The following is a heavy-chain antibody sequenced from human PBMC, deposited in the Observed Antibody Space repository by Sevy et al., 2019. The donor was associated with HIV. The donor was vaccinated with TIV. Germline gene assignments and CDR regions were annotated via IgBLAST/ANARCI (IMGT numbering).Heavy chain of an antibody. CDR1: GFTFSSYG. CDR3: AKGNGDYYDSSRGPDY. Sequence: GGSLRLSCAASGFTFSSYGMHWVRQAPGKGLEWVAVISYDGSNKYYADSVKGRFTISRDNSKNTLYLQMNSLRAEDTAVYYCAKGNGDYYDSSRGPDYWGQGTLVTVSS. V-gene: IGHV3-30*18. CDR2: ISYDGSNK. D-gene: IGHD3-22*01. J-gene: IGHJ4*02.